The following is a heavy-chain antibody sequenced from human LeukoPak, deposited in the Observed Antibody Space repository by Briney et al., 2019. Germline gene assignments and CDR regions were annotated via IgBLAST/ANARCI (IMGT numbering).Heavy chain of an antibody. CDR1: EFTFSSYA. V-gene: IGHV3-23*01. CDR2: IRT. D-gene: IGHD3-22*01. Sequence: GGSLRLSCAASEFTFSSYAMSWVRQAPGKGLEWVAGIRTNYADSVKGRFTISRDNPKNTLYLQMNSLRAEDTAVYFCAKRGVVIRVILVGFHKEAQYFDSWGQGALVTVSS. CDR3: AKRGVVIRVILVGFHKEAQYFDS. J-gene: IGHJ4*02.